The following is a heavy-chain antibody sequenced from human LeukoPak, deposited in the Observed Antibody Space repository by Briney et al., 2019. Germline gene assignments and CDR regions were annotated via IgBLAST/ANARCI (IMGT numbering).Heavy chain of an antibody. J-gene: IGHJ6*03. Sequence: GGSLRLSCAASGFTFSSHSMNWVRQAPGKGLEWVSAISGSGGSTYYADSVKGRFTISRDNSKNTLYLQMNSLRAEDTAVYYCAKGGTKGIPSTYYYYMDVWGKGTTVTISS. V-gene: IGHV3-23*01. D-gene: IGHD1/OR15-1a*01. CDR2: ISGSGGST. CDR1: GFTFSSHS. CDR3: AKGGTKGIPSTYYYYMDV.